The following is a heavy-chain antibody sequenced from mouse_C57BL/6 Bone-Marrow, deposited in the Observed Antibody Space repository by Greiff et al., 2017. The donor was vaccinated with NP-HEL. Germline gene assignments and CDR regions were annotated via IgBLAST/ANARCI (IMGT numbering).Heavy chain of an antibody. CDR1: GYSFTGYY. V-gene: IGHV1-42*01. D-gene: IGHD2-4*01. Sequence: VQLQQPGPELVKPGASVKISCKASGYSFTGYYMNWVKQSPEKSLEWIGEINPSTGGTTYNEKFKAKATLTVDKSSSTAYMQLKSLTSDDSAVDYCARGGYDYDGFAYGGQGTLVTVSA. CDR3: ARGGYDYDGFAY. J-gene: IGHJ3*01. CDR2: INPSTGGT.